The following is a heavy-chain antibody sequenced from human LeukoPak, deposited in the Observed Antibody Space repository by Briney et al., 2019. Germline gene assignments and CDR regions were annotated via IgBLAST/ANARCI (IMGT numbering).Heavy chain of an antibody. V-gene: IGHV3-21*01. D-gene: IGHD6-13*01. J-gene: IGHJ3*02. Sequence: GGSLRLSCAASGFTFSSYSMNWVRQAPGKGLEWVSSISSSSSYIYYADSVKGRFTISRDNAKNSLYLQMNSLRAEDTAVYYCARAPSIPCIAAACSVAFDIWGQGTMVTVSS. CDR2: ISSSSSYI. CDR3: ARAPSIPCIAAACSVAFDI. CDR1: GFTFSSYS.